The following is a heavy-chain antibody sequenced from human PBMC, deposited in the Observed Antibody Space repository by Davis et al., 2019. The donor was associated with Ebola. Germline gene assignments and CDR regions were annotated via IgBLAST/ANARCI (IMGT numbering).Heavy chain of an antibody. V-gene: IGHV4-61*09. CDR1: GDSISSGSYY. CDR2: VYTSGSV. J-gene: IGHJ4*02. D-gene: IGHD3-3*02. Sequence: SETLSLTCSVSGDSISSGSYYWSWIRQPAGKGLEYIGQVYTSGSVRYNASFAGRVTMSSDPSKNQFSLKLNSVTAADTAMYFCARGPIFDYWGQGIVVTVSS. CDR3: ARGPIFDY.